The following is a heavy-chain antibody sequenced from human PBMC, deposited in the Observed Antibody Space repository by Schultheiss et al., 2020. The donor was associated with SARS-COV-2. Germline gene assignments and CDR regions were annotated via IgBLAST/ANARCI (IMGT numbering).Heavy chain of an antibody. Sequence: GGSLRLSCAASGFTFSSYAMNWVRQAPGKGLEWVSYISSSGSTIYYADSVKGRFTISRDNAKNSLYLQMNSLRAEDTAVYYCARILVPDYYYYYGMDVWGQGTTVTVSS. J-gene: IGHJ6*02. D-gene: IGHD2-2*01. V-gene: IGHV3-48*03. CDR3: ARILVPDYYYYYGMDV. CDR2: ISSSGSTI. CDR1: GFTFSSYA.